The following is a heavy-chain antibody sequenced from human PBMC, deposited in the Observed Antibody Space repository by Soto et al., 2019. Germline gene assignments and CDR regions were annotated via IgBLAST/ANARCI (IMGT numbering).Heavy chain of an antibody. J-gene: IGHJ5*02. D-gene: IGHD4-4*01. V-gene: IGHV3-11*06. Sequence: LRLSCAASGFTLSDYYMSWIRQAPGKGLEWVSYISSSSGYTNHADSVKGRFTISRDHAKNSLYLQMNSLRAEDTAVYYCAGGESNNNWFDPWGQGTLVTVSS. CDR2: ISSSSGYT. CDR3: AGGESNNNWFDP. CDR1: GFTLSDYY.